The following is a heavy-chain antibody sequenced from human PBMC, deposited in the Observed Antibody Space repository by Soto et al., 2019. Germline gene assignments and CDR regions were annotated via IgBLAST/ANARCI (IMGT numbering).Heavy chain of an antibody. J-gene: IGHJ4*02. V-gene: IGHV3-48*01. CDR2: ISSSSSTI. Sequence: EVQLVESGGGLVQPGGSLRLSCAASGFTFSSYSMNWVRQAPGKGLEWVSYISSSSSTIYYADSVKGRFTICRDNTKVSLYVHMISRRAENLAVYDCARATVVVPAAPACWDKGNLVTVSS. D-gene: IGHD2-2*01. CDR3: ARATVVVPAAPAC. CDR1: GFTFSSYS.